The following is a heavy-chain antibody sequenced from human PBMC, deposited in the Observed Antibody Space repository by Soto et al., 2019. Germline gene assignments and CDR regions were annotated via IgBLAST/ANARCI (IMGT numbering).Heavy chain of an antibody. Sequence: ASVKVSCKASGYTFSGSVMHWVRQAPGQRLEWMGWINADNGNAKYSQKFQGRVTITRDTSASTAYMELSSLRSEDTTMYYCATEIDGTTVTSLDYWGQGTLVTVSS. J-gene: IGHJ4*02. D-gene: IGHD4-17*01. CDR1: GYTFSGSV. V-gene: IGHV1-3*01. CDR3: ATEIDGTTVTSLDY. CDR2: INADNGNA.